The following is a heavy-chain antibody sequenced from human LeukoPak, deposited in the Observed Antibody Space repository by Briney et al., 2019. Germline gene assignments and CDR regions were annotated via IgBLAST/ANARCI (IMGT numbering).Heavy chain of an antibody. CDR1: GFTFSDYY. CDR2: ISSSGSTI. D-gene: IGHD6-19*01. V-gene: IGHV3-11*01. Sequence: GGSLRLSCAASGFTFSDYYMSWIRQAPGKGLEWVSYISSSGSTIYYADSVKGRFTISRDNSKNTLYLQMNSLRAEDTAVYYCANSADQWLQFDYWGQGTLVTVSS. CDR3: ANSADQWLQFDY. J-gene: IGHJ4*02.